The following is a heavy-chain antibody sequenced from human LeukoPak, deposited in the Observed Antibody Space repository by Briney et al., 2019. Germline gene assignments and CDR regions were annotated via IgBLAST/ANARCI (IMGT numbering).Heavy chain of an antibody. CDR1: GFTFSNYA. V-gene: IGHV3-23*01. J-gene: IGHJ4*02. D-gene: IGHD1-1*01. Sequence: PGGSLRLSCAVSGFTFSNYAMSWVRQAPGKGLEWVSATSGSGTTTSYAASVKGGFTISGDNSTNTLYLLVNGLTAEATAIYYSAKRLEYNFDYWGQGTLVTVSS. CDR3: AKRLEYNFDY. CDR2: TSGSGTTT.